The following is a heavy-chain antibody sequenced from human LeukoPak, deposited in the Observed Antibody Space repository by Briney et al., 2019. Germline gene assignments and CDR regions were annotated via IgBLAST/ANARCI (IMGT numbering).Heavy chain of an antibody. Sequence: GGSLRLSCAASGFIFSSYGLHWVRQAPGKGLEWVAVVSSDGRINYYADSVKGRLTISRDTSKNMVYLQMSSLGAEDTAVYYCARGYSSSWLGYFAYWGQGTLVTVSS. D-gene: IGHD6-13*01. CDR1: GFIFSSYG. V-gene: IGHV3-30*03. CDR2: VSSDGRIN. J-gene: IGHJ4*02. CDR3: ARGYSSSWLGYFAY.